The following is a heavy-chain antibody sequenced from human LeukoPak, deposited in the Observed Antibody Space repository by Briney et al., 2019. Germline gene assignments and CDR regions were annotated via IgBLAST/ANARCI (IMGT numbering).Heavy chain of an antibody. CDR3: ARKDYYYYDMDV. J-gene: IGHJ6*02. CDR2: ISGSGGST. CDR1: GLTFRDYA. Sequence: PGRSLRLSCAASGLTFRDYAMNWVRQAPGKGLEWVSTISGSGGSTYYADSVKGRFTISRDNSKNTLYLQMNSLRAEDTAVYYCARKDYYYYDMDVWGQGTTVTVSS. V-gene: IGHV3-23*01.